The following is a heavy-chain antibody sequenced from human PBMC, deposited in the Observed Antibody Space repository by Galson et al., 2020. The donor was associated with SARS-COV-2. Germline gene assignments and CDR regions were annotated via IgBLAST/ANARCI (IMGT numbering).Heavy chain of an antibody. CDR3: AKSGYSYGYENFYFDY. Sequence: GGSLRLSCAASGFTFSSYAMHWVRQAPGKGLEWVAVISYDGSNKYYADSVKGRFTISRDNSKNTLYLQMNSLRAEDTAVYYCAKSGYSYGYENFYFDYWGQGTLVTVSS. CDR1: GFTFSSYA. V-gene: IGHV3-30-3*02. D-gene: IGHD5-18*01. J-gene: IGHJ4*02. CDR2: ISYDGSNK.